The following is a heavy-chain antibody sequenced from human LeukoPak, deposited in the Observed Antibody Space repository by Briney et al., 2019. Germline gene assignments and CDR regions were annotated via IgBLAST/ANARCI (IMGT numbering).Heavy chain of an antibody. CDR1: QFTFNLHA. Sequence: GGSLRLSCAASQFTFNLHAMNWVRQAPGKGLDWVAVMSFDGSHIYYADSVKGRFTISRDNTNNTLFLQMNSLNADDTAVYYCARGGTYYYQYYYMDVWGKGTTVTVSS. CDR2: MSFDGSHI. V-gene: IGHV3-30*01. D-gene: IGHD3-16*01. J-gene: IGHJ6*03. CDR3: ARGGTYYYQYYYMDV.